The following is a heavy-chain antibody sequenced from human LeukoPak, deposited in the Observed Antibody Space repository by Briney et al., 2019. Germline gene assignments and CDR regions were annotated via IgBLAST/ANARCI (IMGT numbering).Heavy chain of an antibody. D-gene: IGHD2-15*01. Sequence: PGGSLRLSCAASGFTFSSYAMSWVRQAPGKGLEWVSAISGSGGSTYYADSVKGRFTISRDNAKNSLYLQMNSLRAEDTALYYCARVLWGYCSGGSCYSRFVFDYWGQGTLVTVSS. CDR3: ARVLWGYCSGGSCYSRFVFDY. J-gene: IGHJ4*02. CDR2: ISGSGGST. CDR1: GFTFSSYA. V-gene: IGHV3-23*01.